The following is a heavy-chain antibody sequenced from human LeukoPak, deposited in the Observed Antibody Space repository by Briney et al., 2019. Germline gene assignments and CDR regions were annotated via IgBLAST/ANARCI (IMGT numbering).Heavy chain of an antibody. V-gene: IGHV4-38-2*01. CDR2: IYHSGST. Sequence: SETLSLTCAVYGGSFSGYYWGWIRQPPGKGLEWIGSIYHSGSTYYNPSLKSRVTISVDTSKNQFSLKLSSVTAADTAVYYCARGVGYYYYYYMDVWGKGTTVTVSS. J-gene: IGHJ6*03. CDR3: ARGVGYYYYYYMDV. D-gene: IGHD1-26*01. CDR1: GGSFSGYY.